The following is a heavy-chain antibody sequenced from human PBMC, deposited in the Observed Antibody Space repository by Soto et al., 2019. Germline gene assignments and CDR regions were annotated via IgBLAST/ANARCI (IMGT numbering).Heavy chain of an antibody. Sequence: SETLSLTCAVYGGSFSGYYWSWIRQPPGKGLEWIGEINHSGSTNYNPSLKSRVTISVNKSKNQFSLKLSSLTDADTAVYYCARRTRQFGSGTVDCGFDYWGQGTLVTVSS. CDR3: ARRTRQFGSGTVDCGFDY. CDR2: INHSGST. J-gene: IGHJ4*02. D-gene: IGHD4-17*01. V-gene: IGHV4-34*01. CDR1: GGSFSGYY.